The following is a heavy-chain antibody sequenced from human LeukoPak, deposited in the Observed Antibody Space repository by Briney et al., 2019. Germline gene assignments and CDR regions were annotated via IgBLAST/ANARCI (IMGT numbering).Heavy chain of an antibody. V-gene: IGHV1-69*04. CDR2: IIPILGIA. CDR3: ARVPMVRGTIHDY. D-gene: IGHD3-10*01. Sequence: SVKVSCKASGGTFSSYAISWVRQAPGQGLEWMGRIIPILGIANYAQKFQGRVTITADKSTSTAYMELSSLRSEDTAVYYCARVPMVRGTIHDYWSQGTLVTVSS. J-gene: IGHJ4*02. CDR1: GGTFSSYA.